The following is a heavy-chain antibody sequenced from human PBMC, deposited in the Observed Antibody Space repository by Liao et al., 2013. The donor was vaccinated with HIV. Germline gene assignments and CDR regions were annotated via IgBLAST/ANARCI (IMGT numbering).Heavy chain of an antibody. CDR2: INHSGDT. Sequence: QVQLQQWGAGLLTPSETLSLTCAVYGGSFSGNFWSWLRQVPGQGLEWIGEINHSGDTNYNPTLKSRVTMSVDTSKNQFSLNMTSVTAADTAIYFCAREVPMVKRRRFFDSWGQGTPVIVSS. J-gene: IGHJ4*02. CDR1: GGSFSGNF. V-gene: IGHV4-34*02. D-gene: IGHD4/OR15-4a*01. CDR3: AREVPMVKRRRFFDS.